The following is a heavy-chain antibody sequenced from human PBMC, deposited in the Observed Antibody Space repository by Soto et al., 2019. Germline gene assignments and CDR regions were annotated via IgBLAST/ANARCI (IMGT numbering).Heavy chain of an antibody. V-gene: IGHV6-1*01. CDR1: GDSVSSNSAA. CDR3: ARDPDYDFWSGYHYFDY. D-gene: IGHD3-3*01. CDR2: TYYRSKWYN. J-gene: IGHJ4*02. Sequence: PSQTLSLTCAISGDSVSSNSAAWNWIRQSPSRGLEWLGRTYYRSKWYNDYAVSVKSRITINPDTSKNQLSLQLNSVTPEDTAVYYCARDPDYDFWSGYHYFDYWGQGTLVTVYS.